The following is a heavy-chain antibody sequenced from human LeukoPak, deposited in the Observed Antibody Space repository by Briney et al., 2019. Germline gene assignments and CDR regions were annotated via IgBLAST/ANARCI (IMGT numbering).Heavy chain of an antibody. V-gene: IGHV4-4*07. CDR3: ATSPPVVPAAITAFDI. D-gene: IGHD2-2*01. J-gene: IGHJ3*02. Sequence: PSETLSLTCTVSGGSINSYYWSWIRQSAGKGLEWIGRIYTSGSTPNYSPSLKSRVTMSIDTSKNQFSLQLSSVTAADTAVYYCATSPPVVPAAITAFDIWGQGTMVTVSS. CDR2: IYTSGSTP. CDR1: GGSINSYY.